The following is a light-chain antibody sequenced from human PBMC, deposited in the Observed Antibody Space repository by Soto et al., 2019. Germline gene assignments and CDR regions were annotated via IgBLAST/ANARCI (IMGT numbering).Light chain of an antibody. Sequence: DIVMTQSPLSLPVTPGEPASISCRSSQSLLHSHGFHYLDWYLQKPGQSPQLLIYMGSNRASGVPDRFSGSGSGTDFTLKISRVEAEDVGVYYCMQTLQTPWTFGQGTKVEIK. V-gene: IGKV2-28*01. J-gene: IGKJ1*01. CDR3: MQTLQTPWT. CDR2: MGS. CDR1: QSLLHSHGFHY.